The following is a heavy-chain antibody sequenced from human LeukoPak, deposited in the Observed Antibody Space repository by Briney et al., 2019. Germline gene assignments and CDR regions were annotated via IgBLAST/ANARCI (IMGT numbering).Heavy chain of an antibody. J-gene: IGHJ5*02. CDR1: GXSISSYY. V-gene: IGHV4-59*01. CDR2: IYGSGST. D-gene: IGHD1-1*01. Sequence: PSETLSLTCTVSGXSISSYYGSWIRQPPGKGLEWIGHIYGSGSTNYNPSLKSRVTLSVDTSKNQFSLKLSSVTAADTAVYYCAREGTSGTYLNWFDPWGQGILVTVSS. CDR3: AREGTSGTYLNWFDP.